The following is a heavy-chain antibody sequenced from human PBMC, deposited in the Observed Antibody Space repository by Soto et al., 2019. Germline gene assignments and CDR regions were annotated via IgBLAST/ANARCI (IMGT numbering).Heavy chain of an antibody. CDR3: ARDVFDLLFGEVLPIYYGMDV. CDR2: ISSSSSTI. D-gene: IGHD3-10*01. CDR1: GFTFSSYS. V-gene: IGHV3-48*02. J-gene: IGHJ6*02. Sequence: EVQLVESGGGLVQPGGSLRLSCAASGFTFSSYSMNWVRQAPGKGLEWVSYISSSSSTIYYADSVKGRFTISRDNAKNSLYLQMNSLRDEDTAVYYCARDVFDLLFGEVLPIYYGMDVWGQGRTVTVSS.